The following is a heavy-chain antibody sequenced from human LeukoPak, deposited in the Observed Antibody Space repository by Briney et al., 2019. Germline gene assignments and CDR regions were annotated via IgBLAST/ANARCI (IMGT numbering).Heavy chain of an antibody. CDR1: GGSISNYY. Sequence: SETLSLTCTVSGGSISNYYWSWIRQPAGKGLEWIGHIYTTGTTNYNPSLKSRVTMSIDTSKNQFSLNLRSVTAADTAVYYCAKVAKYYYGSETYFFFEHWGQGILVTVSS. J-gene: IGHJ4*02. D-gene: IGHD3-10*01. CDR3: AKVAKYYYGSETYFFFEH. V-gene: IGHV4-4*07. CDR2: IYTTGTT.